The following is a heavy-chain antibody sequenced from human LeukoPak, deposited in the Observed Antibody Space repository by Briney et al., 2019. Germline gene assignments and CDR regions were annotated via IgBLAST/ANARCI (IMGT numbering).Heavy chain of an antibody. Sequence: SETLSLTCTVSGGSISSSSYYWGWIRQPPGKGLEWFGGTYYSGSTYYNPSLKSRVTISVDTSKNQFSLKLSSVTAADTAVYYCARYIVVVPAARPLFGYFDLWGRGTLVTVSS. CDR3: ARYIVVVPAARPLFGYFDL. J-gene: IGHJ2*01. CDR2: TYYSGST. CDR1: GGSISSSSYY. D-gene: IGHD2-2*01. V-gene: IGHV4-39*01.